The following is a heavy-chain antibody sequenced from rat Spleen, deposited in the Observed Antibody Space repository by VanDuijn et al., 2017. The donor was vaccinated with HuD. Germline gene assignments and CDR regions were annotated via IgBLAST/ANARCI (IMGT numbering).Heavy chain of an antibody. V-gene: IGHV2-32*01. Sequence: QVQLKESGPGLVQPSQTLSLICTVSGFTLSRYHVHWVRQPPGKGLEWMGVVWSDGDTSYNAALKSRLSISRETPKSQVFLKMSRLQTEDTATYYCARAGSAAISLGNWFAYWGQGTLVTVSS. CDR3: ARAGSAAISLGNWFAY. CDR1: GFTLSRYH. J-gene: IGHJ3*01. D-gene: IGHD1-2*01. CDR2: VWSDGDT.